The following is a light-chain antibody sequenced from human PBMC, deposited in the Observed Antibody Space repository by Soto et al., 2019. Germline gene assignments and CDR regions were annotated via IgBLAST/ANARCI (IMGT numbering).Light chain of an antibody. J-gene: IGKJ1*01. CDR2: GAS. V-gene: IGKV3-20*01. Sequence: ELVMTQSPATLSVSPGESATLSCRASQSVSSSYLAWYQRKPGQAPRLLIYGASSRATGIPDRFSGSGSGTDFTLTISRLEPEDCEVYDGQQYDSSPRTFGQGTKVDI. CDR1: QSVSSSY. CDR3: QQYDSSPRT.